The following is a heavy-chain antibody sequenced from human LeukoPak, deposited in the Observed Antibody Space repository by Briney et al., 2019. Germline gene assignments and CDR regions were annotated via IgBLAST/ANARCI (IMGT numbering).Heavy chain of an antibody. CDR3: VPGHCSGGSCYERIDY. V-gene: IGHV3-64D*09. CDR2: ISSNGGST. D-gene: IGHD2-15*01. J-gene: IGHJ4*02. Sequence: GGSLRLPCSASGFTFSSYAMHWVRQAPGKGLEYVSAISSNGGSTYYADSVKGRFTISRDNSKNTLYLQMSSLRAEDTAVYYCVPGHCSGGSCYERIDYWGQGTLVTVSS. CDR1: GFTFSSYA.